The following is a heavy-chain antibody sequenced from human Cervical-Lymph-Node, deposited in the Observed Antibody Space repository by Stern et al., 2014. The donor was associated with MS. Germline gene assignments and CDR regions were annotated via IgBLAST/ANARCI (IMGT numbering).Heavy chain of an antibody. CDR1: GFNFDDLY. J-gene: IGHJ4*02. D-gene: IGHD3-16*02. CDR2: ISCSGTSV. CDR3: STLVAH. V-gene: IGHV3-11*01. Sequence: VQLVESGGGLVKPGGSLRLSCAASGFNFDDLYINWIRQSPGKGLEWIAYISCSGTSVHYAGTGKGRFIVSREHDHSSFLLPHDNLRAEDTAIYYCSTLVAHWGQGTLVTVSS.